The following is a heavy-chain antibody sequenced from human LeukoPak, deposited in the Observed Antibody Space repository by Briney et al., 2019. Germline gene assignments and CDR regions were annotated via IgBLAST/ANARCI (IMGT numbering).Heavy chain of an antibody. V-gene: IGHV1-46*01. D-gene: IGHD6-13*01. CDR1: RYTFTSYY. CDR2: INPSGGST. CDR3: ARDYVIVPWAAAGTSPPNNWFDP. J-gene: IGHJ5*02. Sequence: ASVKVSCKASRYTFTSYYIHWVRQAPGQGLEWMGIINPSGGSTSYAQKFQGRVTMTRDTSTSTVYMELSSLRSEDTAVYYCARDYVIVPWAAAGTSPPNNWFDPWGQGTLVTVSS.